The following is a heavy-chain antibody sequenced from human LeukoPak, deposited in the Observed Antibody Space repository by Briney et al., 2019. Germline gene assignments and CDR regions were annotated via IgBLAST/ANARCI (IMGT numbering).Heavy chain of an antibody. J-gene: IGHJ4*02. CDR3: ARVRGGYYFDY. D-gene: IGHD3-16*01. Sequence: PGGSLRLSCAASGFIFSSYWMTWVRQAPEKGLEWVANIKQHGNEKYYVDSVKGRFTISRDNAKNSLHLQMNSLRAEDTAVYYCARVRGGYYFDYWGQGTLVTVSS. CDR2: IKQHGNEK. CDR1: GFIFSSYW. V-gene: IGHV3-7*05.